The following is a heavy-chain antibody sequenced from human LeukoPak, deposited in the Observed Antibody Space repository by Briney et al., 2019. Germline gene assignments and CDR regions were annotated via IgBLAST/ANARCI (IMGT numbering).Heavy chain of an antibody. CDR1: GYTFTGYY. V-gene: IGHV1-2*02. D-gene: IGHD3-16*01. CDR3: ARDYTVINYYYYMDV. Sequence: ASVKVSCKASGYTFTGYYMHWVRQAPGQGLEWMGWINPHSGGTNYAQKFQGRVTMTRDTSISTAYMEVSRLRSDDTAVYYCARDYTVINYYYYMDVWGTGTTVTVSS. J-gene: IGHJ6*03. CDR2: INPHSGGT.